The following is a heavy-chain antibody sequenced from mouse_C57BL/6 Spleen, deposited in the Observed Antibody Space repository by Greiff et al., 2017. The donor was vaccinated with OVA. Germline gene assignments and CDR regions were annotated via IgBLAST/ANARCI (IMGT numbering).Heavy chain of an antibody. CDR2: IDPSDSYT. CDR1: GYTFTSYW. CDR3: ARWYYYGSSGYYSMDY. Sequence: QVQLQQPGAELVMPGASVKLSCKASGYTFTSYWMHWVKQRPGQGLEWIGEIDPSDSYTNYNQKFKGKSTLTVDKSSSTAYMQLSSLTSEDSAVYYCARWYYYGSSGYYSMDYWGQGTSVTVSS. J-gene: IGHJ4*01. V-gene: IGHV1-69*01. D-gene: IGHD1-1*01.